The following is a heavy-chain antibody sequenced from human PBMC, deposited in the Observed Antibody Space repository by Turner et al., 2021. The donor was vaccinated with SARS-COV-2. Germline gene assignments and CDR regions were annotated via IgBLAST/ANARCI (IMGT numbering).Heavy chain of an antibody. V-gene: IGHV3-49*04. D-gene: IGHD2-15*01. Sequence: DVQLVESGGGLVQPGRSLSLSCTASGFTFCDYAMNWVRQAPGKGLEWVGFIRSKAYGGTTQYAASVKGRFTISRDDSKSIAYLQMNSLKTEDTAVYYCTRVKYCSGGSCYGYYFDYWGQGTLVTVSS. CDR1: GFTFCDYA. J-gene: IGHJ4*02. CDR2: IRSKAYGGTT. CDR3: TRVKYCSGGSCYGYYFDY.